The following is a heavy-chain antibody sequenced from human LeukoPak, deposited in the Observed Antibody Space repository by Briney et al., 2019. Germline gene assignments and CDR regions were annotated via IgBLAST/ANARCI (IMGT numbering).Heavy chain of an antibody. CDR2: ISSSSSTI. J-gene: IGHJ6*03. V-gene: IGHV3-48*01. Sequence: PGGSLRLSCAASGFTFSSYSMNWVRQAPGKGLEWVSYISSSSSTIYYADSVKGRFTISRDNAKNSLYLQMNSLRAEDTAVYYCAREGWELRDYYMDVWGKGTALT. CDR1: GFTFSSYS. D-gene: IGHD1-26*01. CDR3: AREGWELRDYYMDV.